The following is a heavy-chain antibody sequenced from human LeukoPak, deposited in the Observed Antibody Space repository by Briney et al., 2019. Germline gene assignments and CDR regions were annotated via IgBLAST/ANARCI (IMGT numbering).Heavy chain of an antibody. CDR2: IYYSGST. CDR1: GGSMSSYY. CDR3: ARGRLRSAVDY. V-gene: IGHV4-59*01. J-gene: IGHJ4*02. Sequence: SETLSLTCTVSGGSMSSYYWGWIRQPPGKGLEWIGYIYYSGSTNYNPSLKSRVTISVDTSKNQFSLKLSSVTAADTAVYYCARGRLRSAVDYWGQGTLVTVSS. D-gene: IGHD5-12*01.